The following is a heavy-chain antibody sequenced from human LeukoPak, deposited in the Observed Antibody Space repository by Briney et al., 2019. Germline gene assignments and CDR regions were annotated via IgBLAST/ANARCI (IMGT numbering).Heavy chain of an antibody. Sequence: GGSLRLSCAASGFTFRSYDMHWVRQAPGKGLQWVAVISYDGSNKYHTDSVKGRFTISRDNSKNTLYLQMNSLRAEDPAVYYCARVGYSYAFDVWGQGTMVTVSS. CDR2: ISYDGSNK. J-gene: IGHJ3*01. CDR1: GFTFRSYD. D-gene: IGHD1-1*01. CDR3: ARVGYSYAFDV. V-gene: IGHV3-30*14.